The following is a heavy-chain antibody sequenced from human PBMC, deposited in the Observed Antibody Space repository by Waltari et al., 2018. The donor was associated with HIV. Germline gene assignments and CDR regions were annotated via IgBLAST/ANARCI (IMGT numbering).Heavy chain of an antibody. J-gene: IGHJ4*02. CDR1: GYTFTSYG. Sequence: QVQLVQSGAEVKKPGASVKVSCKAPGYTFTSYGISWVRQSSGQGAEWMGWISAYNGNTNYAQKLQGRVTMTTDTSTSTAYMELRSLRSDDTAVYYCARDLSSQDGLEWFHGGFDYWGQGTLVTVSS. V-gene: IGHV1-18*01. CDR3: ARDLSSQDGLEWFHGGFDY. D-gene: IGHD3-3*01. CDR2: ISAYNGNT.